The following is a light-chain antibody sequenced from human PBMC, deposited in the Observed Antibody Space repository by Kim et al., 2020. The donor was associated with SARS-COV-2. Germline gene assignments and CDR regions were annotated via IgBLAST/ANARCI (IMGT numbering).Light chain of an antibody. J-gene: IGKJ1*01. Sequence: DIQMTQSPSTLSASVGGRVTITCRASQSISSWLAWYQQKPGKAPKLLIYKASSLESGVPSRFSGSGSGTEFTLTISSLQPDDFATYYCQQYNTGETFGQGTKVDIK. V-gene: IGKV1-5*03. CDR1: QSISSW. CDR2: KAS. CDR3: QQYNTGET.